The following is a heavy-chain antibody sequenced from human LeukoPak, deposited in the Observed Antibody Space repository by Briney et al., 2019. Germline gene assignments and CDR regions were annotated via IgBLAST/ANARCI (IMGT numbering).Heavy chain of an antibody. J-gene: IGHJ6*04. CDR3: AKDIVVVRDIYYYGMDV. D-gene: IGHD2-15*01. Sequence: AGSLRLSCAASGFTFSSYAMSWVRQAPGKGLEWVSAISGSGGSTYYADSVKGRFTISRDNSKNTLYLQMNSLRAEDTAVYYCAKDIVVVRDIYYYGMDVWGKGTTVTVSS. V-gene: IGHV3-23*01. CDR2: ISGSGGST. CDR1: GFTFSSYA.